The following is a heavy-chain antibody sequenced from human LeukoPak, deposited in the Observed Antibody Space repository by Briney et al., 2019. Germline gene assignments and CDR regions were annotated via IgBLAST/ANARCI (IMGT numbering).Heavy chain of an antibody. CDR2: ISSSSYI. V-gene: IGHV3-21*01. CDR3: ARNPPNRYCSSTSCCPFDY. D-gene: IGHD2-2*01. J-gene: IGHJ4*02. CDR1: GFTFSSYS. Sequence: PGGSLRLSCAASGFTFSSYSMNWVRQAPGKGLEWDSSISSSSYIYYADSVKGRFTISRDNAKNSLYLQMNSLRAEDTAVYYCARNPPNRYCSSTSCCPFDYWGQGTLVTVSS.